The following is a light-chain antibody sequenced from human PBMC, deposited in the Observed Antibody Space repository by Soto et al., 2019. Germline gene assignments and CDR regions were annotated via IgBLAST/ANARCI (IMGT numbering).Light chain of an antibody. Sequence: DIQMTQSPSSLSSCVGDRFNITCRASQTVSSYLNWYQQKPGTVPKLLIYATSNLQSGVPSRFSGRGFGTDFTLTISSLQPEDFATYYCQQSFTTPSFGQGTRLEIK. V-gene: IGKV1-39*01. CDR1: QTVSSY. CDR2: ATS. CDR3: QQSFTTPS. J-gene: IGKJ5*01.